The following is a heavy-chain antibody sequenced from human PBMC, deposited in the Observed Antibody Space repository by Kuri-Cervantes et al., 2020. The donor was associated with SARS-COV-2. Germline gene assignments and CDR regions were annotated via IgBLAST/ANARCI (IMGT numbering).Heavy chain of an antibody. V-gene: IGHV3-33*08. J-gene: IGHJ4*02. Sequence: GGSLRLSCAASGFSFSTYAMHWVRQAPGKGLEWVAVIWSGGGNKFYADSVKGRFTISRDDSKNTLYLQMNSLRAEDTAVYYCARPLMAGPHYFDFWGQGTLVTVSS. CDR3: ARPLMAGPHYFDF. CDR1: GFSFSTYA. D-gene: IGHD6-19*01. CDR2: IWSGGGNK.